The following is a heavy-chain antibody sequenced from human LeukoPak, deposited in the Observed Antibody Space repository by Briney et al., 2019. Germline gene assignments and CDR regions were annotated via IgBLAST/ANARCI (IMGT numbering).Heavy chain of an antibody. CDR1: GFTFSIYN. CDR3: ATIDSSSWYVFDY. CDR2: ISSSSNYI. Sequence: GGSLRLSCAASGFTFSIYNMNWVRQAPGKGLEWVSSISSSSNYIYYADSVKGRFTISRDNAKNTVYLQMNSLRAEDTAVYYCATIDSSSWYVFDYWGQGTLVTVSS. D-gene: IGHD6-13*01. J-gene: IGHJ4*02. V-gene: IGHV3-21*04.